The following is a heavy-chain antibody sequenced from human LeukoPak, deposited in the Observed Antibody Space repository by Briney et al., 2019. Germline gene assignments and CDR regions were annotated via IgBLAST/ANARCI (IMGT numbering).Heavy chain of an antibody. CDR2: INHSGST. CDR1: GGSFSGYY. V-gene: IGHV4-34*01. J-gene: IGHJ5*02. CDR3: ARGRGWFDP. Sequence: SETLSLTCAVYGGSFSGYYWSWIRQPPEKGLEWIGEINHSGSTNYNPSLKSRVTLSVDTSKNQFSLKLSSVTAADTAVYYCARGRGWFDPWGQGTLVTVSS.